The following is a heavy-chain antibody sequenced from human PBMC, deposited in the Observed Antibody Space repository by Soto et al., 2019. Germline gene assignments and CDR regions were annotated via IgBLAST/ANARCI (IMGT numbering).Heavy chain of an antibody. CDR3: AKHGRTGPNTIRVYYFDY. CDR1: GFTFSSYA. D-gene: IGHD1-1*01. V-gene: IGHV3-23*01. J-gene: IGHJ4*02. Sequence: GGSLRLSCAASGFTFSSYAMSWVRQAPGKGLEWVSAISGSGGSTYYADSVKGRFTISRDNSKNTLYLQMNSLRAEDTAVYYCAKHGRTGPNTIRVYYFDYWGQGTLVTVSS. CDR2: ISGSGGST.